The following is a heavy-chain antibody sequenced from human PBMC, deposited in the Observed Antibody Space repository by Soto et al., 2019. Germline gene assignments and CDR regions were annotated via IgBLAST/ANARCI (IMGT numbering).Heavy chain of an antibody. J-gene: IGHJ5*02. CDR2: ISSSGGSI. D-gene: IGHD2-2*02. CDR1: GFTFNSHE. Sequence: EVQLVESGGGLVQPGGSLRLSCAGSGFTFNSHEMTWVRQAPGKGLEWISSISSSGGSIYYADSVKGRFTVSRDNAKNSLYLQMNSLRAEDTAVYYCARSWGLYCSSSRCYSPWFDPWGRGTLVTVS. CDR3: ARSWGLYCSSSRCYSPWFDP. V-gene: IGHV3-48*03.